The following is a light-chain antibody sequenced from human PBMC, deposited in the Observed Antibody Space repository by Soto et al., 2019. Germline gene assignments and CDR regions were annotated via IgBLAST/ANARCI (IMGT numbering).Light chain of an antibody. CDR3: QQYENLPLT. V-gene: IGKV1-33*01. J-gene: IGKJ4*01. CDR2: DAS. CDR1: QDITNY. Sequence: DIQMTQSPSSLSASVGDRVTITCQASQDITNYLTWYQQKPGKAPRLLIYDASNLETGVPARFSGSGSGTDFTFTISSLQPEDIETYYCQQYENLPLTFGGGTKVDIK.